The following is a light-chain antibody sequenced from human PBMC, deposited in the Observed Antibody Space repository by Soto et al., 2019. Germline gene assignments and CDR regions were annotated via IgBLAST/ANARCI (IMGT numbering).Light chain of an antibody. CDR3: QHVSTKPT. CDR2: AAS. V-gene: IGKV1-39*01. J-gene: IGKJ1*01. CDR1: QSISSY. Sequence: DIQMTQSPSSLSASIGDRVTITGRASQSISSYLNWYQQKPGKAPKLLIYAASSLQSGVPSRLSVSGSGTDFTIPIKSLQPEDFATYYCQHVSTKPTFGQGTKVDI.